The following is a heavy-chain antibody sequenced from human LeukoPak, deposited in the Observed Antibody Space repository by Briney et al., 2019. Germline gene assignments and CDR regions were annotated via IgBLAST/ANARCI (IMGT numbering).Heavy chain of an antibody. CDR2: IYYSGST. V-gene: IGHV4-39*07. CDR3: ARDFGSGYGDAFDI. D-gene: IGHD5-12*01. J-gene: IGHJ3*02. Sequence: SETLSLTCTVSGGSISSSSYYWGWIRQPPGKGLEWIGNIYYSGSTYYNPSLKSRVTISVDTSKNQFSLKLSSVTAADTAVYYCARDFGSGYGDAFDIWGQGTVVTVSS. CDR1: GGSISSSSYY.